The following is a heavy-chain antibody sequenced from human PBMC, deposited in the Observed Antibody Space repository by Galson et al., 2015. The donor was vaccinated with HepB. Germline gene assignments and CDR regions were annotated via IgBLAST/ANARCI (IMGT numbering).Heavy chain of an antibody. D-gene: IGHD3-22*01. Sequence: SVKVSCKASGYTFIGYYIHWVRLAPGQGLEWMGRINPDSGGTDYAQKFQGWVTMTRDTSTSTAYMELSSLRSDDTVVYYCARAYSSGYYYGAFDVWGQGTMVTVS. CDR1: GYTFIGYY. CDR2: INPDSGGT. J-gene: IGHJ3*01. V-gene: IGHV1-2*05. CDR3: ARAYSSGYYYGAFDV.